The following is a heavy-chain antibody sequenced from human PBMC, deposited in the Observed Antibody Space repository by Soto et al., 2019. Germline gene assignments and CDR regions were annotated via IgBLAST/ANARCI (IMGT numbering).Heavy chain of an antibody. J-gene: IGHJ4*02. CDR1: GFTFSSYS. D-gene: IGHD3-3*01. V-gene: IGHV3-48*02. CDR2: ISSSSSTI. CDR3: ARSPYYDFWSGYYTGFFDY. Sequence: QPGGSLRLSCAASGFTFSSYSMNWVRQAPGKGLDWVSYISSSSSTIYYADSVKGRFTISRDNAKNSLYLQMNSLRDEDTAVYYCARSPYYDFWSGYYTGFFDYWGQGTLVTVSS.